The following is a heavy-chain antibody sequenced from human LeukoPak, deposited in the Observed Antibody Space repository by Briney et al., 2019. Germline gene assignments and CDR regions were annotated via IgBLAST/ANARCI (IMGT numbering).Heavy chain of an antibody. D-gene: IGHD2-15*01. CDR2: ISGSGGST. Sequence: GGSLRLSCAASGFTFSSYAMSWVRQAPGKGLEWVSAISGSGGSTYYADSVKGRFTISRDNSKNTLYLQMNSLRAEDTAVYYCAKAIVVVVAATPNYFDYWGQGTPVTVSS. CDR3: AKAIVVVVAATPNYFDY. V-gene: IGHV3-23*01. CDR1: GFTFSSYA. J-gene: IGHJ4*02.